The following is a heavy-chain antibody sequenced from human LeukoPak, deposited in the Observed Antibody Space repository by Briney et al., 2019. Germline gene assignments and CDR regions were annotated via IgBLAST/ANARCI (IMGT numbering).Heavy chain of an antibody. CDR2: ISGSGGST. D-gene: IGHD3-22*01. V-gene: IGHV3-23*01. Sequence: QPGGSLRLSCAASGFTFSSYATSWVRQAPGKELEWVSAISGSGGSTYYADSVKGRFTISRDNAKNSLYLQMNSLRAEDTAVYYCARGAYYYEDWGQGTLVTVSS. CDR3: ARGAYYYED. J-gene: IGHJ4*02. CDR1: GFTFSSYA.